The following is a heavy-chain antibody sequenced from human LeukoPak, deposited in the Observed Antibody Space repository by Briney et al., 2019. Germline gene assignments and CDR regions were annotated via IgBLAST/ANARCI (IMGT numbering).Heavy chain of an antibody. Sequence: GGSLRLSCGVSGFIFKNAWMNWVRQTPGKGLEWVGRIKSKADGGTTDYAPPLKGRFTISRDDSKDTLYLQMNSLKTEDTAVYYCTGRFIAESGFDYWGQGTLVTVSS. J-gene: IGHJ4*02. CDR3: TGRFIAESGFDY. V-gene: IGHV3-15*01. D-gene: IGHD6-13*01. CDR2: IKSKADGGTT. CDR1: GFIFKNAW.